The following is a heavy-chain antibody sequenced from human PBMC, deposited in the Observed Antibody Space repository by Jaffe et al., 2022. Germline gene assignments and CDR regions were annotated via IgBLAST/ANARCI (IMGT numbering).Heavy chain of an antibody. J-gene: IGHJ3*02. CDR3: AREIHDYGDYGGAFDI. CDR1: GYSISSGYY. V-gene: IGHV4-38-2*02. Sequence: QVQLQESGPGLVKPSETLSLTCAVSGYSISSGYYWGWIRQPPGKGLEWIGSIYHSGSTYYNPSLKSRVTISVDTSKNQFSLKLSSVTAADTAVYYCAREIHDYGDYGGAFDIWGQGTMVTVSS. CDR2: IYHSGST. D-gene: IGHD4-17*01.